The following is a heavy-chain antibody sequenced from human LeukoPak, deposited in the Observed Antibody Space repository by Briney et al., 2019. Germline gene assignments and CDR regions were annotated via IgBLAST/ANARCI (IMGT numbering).Heavy chain of an antibody. D-gene: IGHD6-19*01. Sequence: GASVKVSCKASGYTFTGYYMHWVRQAPGQGLEWMGWINPNSGGTNYAQKFQGRVTMTRDTSISTAYTELSRLRSDDTAVYYCARDGVYSSGWYGDYWGQGTLVTVSS. V-gene: IGHV1-2*02. CDR1: GYTFTGYY. J-gene: IGHJ4*02. CDR2: INPNSGGT. CDR3: ARDGVYSSGWYGDY.